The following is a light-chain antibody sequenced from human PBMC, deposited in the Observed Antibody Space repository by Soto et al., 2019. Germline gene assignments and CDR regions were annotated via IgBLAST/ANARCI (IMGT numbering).Light chain of an antibody. CDR1: TSNIGTNY. J-gene: IGLJ3*02. V-gene: IGLV1-47*01. CDR3: VTWDYSLSSVM. CDR2: RNI. Sequence: QSALTQPPSTAGTPGQTVTISCSGSTSNIGTNYVYWYQQLPGAAPKLLIYRNIHRPSGIPDRFSGSKSGTSASLVIRGLRSEDEADYYCVTWDYSLSSVMFGGGTKLTVL.